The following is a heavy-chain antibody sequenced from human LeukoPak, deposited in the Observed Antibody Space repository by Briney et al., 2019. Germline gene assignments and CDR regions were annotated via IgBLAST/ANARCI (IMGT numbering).Heavy chain of an antibody. CDR3: AKHYCSSTSCYCDY. Sequence: GGSLRLSCAASGFTFSSYSMNWVRQAPGKGLEWISYITSSSSTINYADSVKGRFTISRDNSKNTLYLQMNSLRAEDTAVYYCAKHYCSSTSCYCDYWGQGTLVTVSS. CDR2: ITSSSSTI. J-gene: IGHJ4*02. V-gene: IGHV3-48*01. CDR1: GFTFSSYS. D-gene: IGHD2-2*01.